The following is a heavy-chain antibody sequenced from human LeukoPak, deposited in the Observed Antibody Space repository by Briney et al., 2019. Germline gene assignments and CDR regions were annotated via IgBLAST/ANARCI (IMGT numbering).Heavy chain of an antibody. V-gene: IGHV3-23*01. CDR3: AKFYGSQILGAFDI. J-gene: IGHJ3*02. D-gene: IGHD4-17*01. CDR2: INGTAINT. CDR1: GFTIMNSA. Sequence: GGSLRLSCAASGFTIMNSAMNWVRQAPGKGLEWVSAINGTAINTDYADSVKGRFTISRDYSKNTLYLQMNSLRAEDTAVYYCAKFYGSQILGAFDIWGQGTMVTVSS.